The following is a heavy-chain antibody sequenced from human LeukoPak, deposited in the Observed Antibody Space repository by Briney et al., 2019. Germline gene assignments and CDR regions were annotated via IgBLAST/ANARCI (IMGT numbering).Heavy chain of an antibody. Sequence: GGSLRLSCVASGFTFSSYSMNWVRQATGKGLEWVSYISSSSSTIYYADSVKGRFTISRDDAKNSLYLQMNSLRDEDTAVYYCASVSIAVAGDFDYWGQGTLVTVSS. J-gene: IGHJ4*02. CDR3: ASVSIAVAGDFDY. D-gene: IGHD6-19*01. V-gene: IGHV3-48*02. CDR2: ISSSSSTI. CDR1: GFTFSSYS.